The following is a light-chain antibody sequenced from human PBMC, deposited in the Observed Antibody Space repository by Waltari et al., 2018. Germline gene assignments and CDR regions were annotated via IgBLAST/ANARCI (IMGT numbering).Light chain of an antibody. CDR1: QRISSW. V-gene: IGKV1-5*03. J-gene: IGKJ5*01. CDR3: QQYSSWPQT. Sequence: DIQMTQSPSTLSASVGDRVTITCRASQRISSWLAWYQQKPGKAPKLLIYKASSLESGVPSRFSGGGSGTDFTLTISSLQPDDFATYYCQQYSSWPQTCGQGTRLESK. CDR2: KAS.